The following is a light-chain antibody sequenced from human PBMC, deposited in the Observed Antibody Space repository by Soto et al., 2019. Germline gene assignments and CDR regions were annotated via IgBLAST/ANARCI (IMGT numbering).Light chain of an antibody. V-gene: IGKV1-5*01. CDR2: DAS. CDR1: QTISSW. CDR3: QQCHSSS. J-gene: IGKJ3*01. Sequence: DIQMTQSPSTLSGSVGDRVTITCRASQTISSWLAWYQQKPGKAPKLLIYDASSLASGIPSRFSGSGSETEFTLTISSLQPDDFATYYCQQCHSSSFGPGTKVDIK.